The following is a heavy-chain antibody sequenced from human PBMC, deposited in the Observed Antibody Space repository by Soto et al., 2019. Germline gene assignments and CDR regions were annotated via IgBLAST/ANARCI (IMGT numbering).Heavy chain of an antibody. CDR3: TSGKGCSSRCEYWFEP. V-gene: IGHV3-7*03. CDR1: GFTCRSYW. D-gene: IGHD6-13*01. J-gene: IGHJ5*02. CDR2: IKQDGSEK. Sequence: LRLSCAASGFTCRSYWKSWVRQAPGKGLEWVANIKQDGSEKYYVDSVKGRFTIVRDNAENSLYLQMNSLRAEDTGVYYCTSGKGCSSRCEYWFEPWCQGVLVTVFS.